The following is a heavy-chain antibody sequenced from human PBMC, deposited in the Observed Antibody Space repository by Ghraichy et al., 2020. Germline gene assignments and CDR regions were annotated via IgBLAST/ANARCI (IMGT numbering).Heavy chain of an antibody. V-gene: IGHV1-2*06. CDR2: INPNSGGT. CDR1: GYTFTEYY. Sequence: ASVKVSCKASGYTFTEYYIHWVRQAPGHGLEWMGRINPNSGGTNYAQKFQGRVTMTRDTSISTAYMELSGLKSDDTAMYYCARITGTPGYWGRGTLVNVSS. CDR3: ARITGTPGY. J-gene: IGHJ4*02. D-gene: IGHD1-20*01.